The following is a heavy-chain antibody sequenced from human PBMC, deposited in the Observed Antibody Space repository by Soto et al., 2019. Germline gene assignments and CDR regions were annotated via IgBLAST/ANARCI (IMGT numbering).Heavy chain of an antibody. CDR1: GFTFSTYG. Sequence: QVQLVESGGGVVQPGRSLRLSCAASGFTFSTYGMQWVGQAPGKGLEWVAVISNDGSNKYYADSVKGRFTISRDNSKTTLYPQMNSLRAEDTAVYYCAKGGYGDGGVIDYWGQGTLVTFSS. J-gene: IGHJ4*02. D-gene: IGHD4-17*01. CDR2: ISNDGSNK. CDR3: AKGGYGDGGVIDY. V-gene: IGHV3-30*18.